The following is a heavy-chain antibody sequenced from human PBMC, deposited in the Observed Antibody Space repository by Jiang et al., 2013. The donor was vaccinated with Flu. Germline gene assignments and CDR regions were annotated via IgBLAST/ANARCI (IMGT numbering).Heavy chain of an antibody. CDR3: AKEMGESAATPALTLWADS. CDR2: IKQDGSEK. Sequence: QLLESGGALVQPGGSLRLSCAASGFTFSSSWMTWVRQAPGKGLEWVANIKQDGSEKYYVDSVKGRFTISRDNGKNSMFLQMNSLRAEDTAVYYCAKEMGESAATPALTLWADSWGQGTLVTVPS. J-gene: IGHJ4*02. D-gene: IGHD2-15*01. V-gene: IGHV3-7*03. CDR1: GFTFSSSW.